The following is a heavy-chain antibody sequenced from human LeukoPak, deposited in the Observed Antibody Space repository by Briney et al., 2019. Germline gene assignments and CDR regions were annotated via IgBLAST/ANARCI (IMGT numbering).Heavy chain of an antibody. V-gene: IGHV3-23*01. J-gene: IGHJ4*02. D-gene: IGHD3-10*01. Sequence: GGSLRLSCAASGFIFNRYAMSWVRQAPGKGLEWVSGISVSGDSTYYADSVKGRFTISRDNSKNTLYLQMNSLRAEDTAVYYCAKNGDVLLWFGELLHNAYYFDYWGQGTLVTVSS. CDR1: GFIFNRYA. CDR3: AKNGDVLLWFGELLHNAYYFDY. CDR2: ISVSGDST.